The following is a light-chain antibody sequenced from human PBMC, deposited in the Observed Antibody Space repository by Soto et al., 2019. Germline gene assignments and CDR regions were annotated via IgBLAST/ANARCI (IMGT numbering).Light chain of an antibody. Sequence: QSALTQPPSASGSPGQSVAISCTGTSSDVGGYNYVSWYQQHPGKAPKLMIYEVNKRPSGVPDRCSGSKSGNPASLTVSGLRAEDEADYYCSSYAGSSYVFGTGTKLTVL. V-gene: IGLV2-8*01. CDR1: SSDVGGYNY. CDR2: EVN. J-gene: IGLJ1*01. CDR3: SSYAGSSYV.